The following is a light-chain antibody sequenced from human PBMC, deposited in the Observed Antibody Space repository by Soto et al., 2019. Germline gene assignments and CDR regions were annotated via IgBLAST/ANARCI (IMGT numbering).Light chain of an antibody. CDR1: SSDVGGYDF. CDR3: SSYTSISTYV. J-gene: IGLJ1*01. CDR2: DVS. Sequence: QSVLTQPASVAGSPGHSITISCTGTSSDVGGYDFVSWYQHHPGKAPRLMIYDVSHRPSGVSDRFSASKSGNTASLTISGLLAEDEADYYCSSYTSISTYVFGTGTKLTVL. V-gene: IGLV2-14*03.